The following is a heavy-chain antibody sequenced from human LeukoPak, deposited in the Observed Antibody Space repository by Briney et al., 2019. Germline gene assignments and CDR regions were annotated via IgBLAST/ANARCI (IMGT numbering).Heavy chain of an antibody. Sequence: SETLSLTCAVYGGSFSGYYWSWIRQPPGTGLEWIGEINHSGSTNYNPSLKSRVTISVDTSKNQFSLKLSSVTAADTAVYYCERRVRAVAADYWGQGTLVTVSS. J-gene: IGHJ4*02. D-gene: IGHD6-19*01. CDR3: ERRVRAVAADY. CDR2: INHSGST. V-gene: IGHV4-34*01. CDR1: GGSFSGYY.